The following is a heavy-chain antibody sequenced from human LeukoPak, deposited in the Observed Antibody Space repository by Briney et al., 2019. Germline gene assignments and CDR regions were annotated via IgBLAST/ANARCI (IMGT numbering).Heavy chain of an antibody. J-gene: IGHJ4*02. CDR1: GGSISSGGYY. CDR3: ARGGGDVGYFDY. Sequence: SETLSLTCTVSGGSISSGGYYWSWIRQHPGKGLEWIGYIYYSGSTYYNPSLKSRVTISADTSKNQFSLKLSSVTAADTAVYYCARGGGDVGYFDYWGQGTLVTVSS. D-gene: IGHD4-17*01. CDR2: IYYSGST. V-gene: IGHV4-31*03.